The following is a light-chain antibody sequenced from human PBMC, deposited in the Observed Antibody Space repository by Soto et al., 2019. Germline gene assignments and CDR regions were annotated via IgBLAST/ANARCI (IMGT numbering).Light chain of an antibody. CDR2: AAS. CDR3: QQSYSTPIT. J-gene: IGKJ5*01. CDR1: QSINSY. Sequence: DLQMTQSPSSLSASVGDRVTITCRASQSINSYLNWYQQKPGKAPKLLISAASSLQSGVPSRFSGSGSGTDFTLTISSLQPEDFATYYCQQSYSTPITFGQGTRLEIK. V-gene: IGKV1-39*01.